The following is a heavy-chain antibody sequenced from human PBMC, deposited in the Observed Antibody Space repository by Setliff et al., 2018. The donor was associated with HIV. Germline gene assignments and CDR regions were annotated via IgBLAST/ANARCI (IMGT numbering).Heavy chain of an antibody. CDR2: MNPNSGNT. CDR3: AGSILTGYYTLGADY. CDR1: GYTFTSYD. J-gene: IGHJ4*02. Sequence: ASVKVSCKASGYTFTSYDINWVRQATGQGLEWMGWMNPNSGNTGYAQKLQGRVTMTRDTSISTAYMELSRLRSDDTAVYYCAGSILTGYYTLGADYWGQGTLVTVSS. D-gene: IGHD3-9*01. V-gene: IGHV1-8*02.